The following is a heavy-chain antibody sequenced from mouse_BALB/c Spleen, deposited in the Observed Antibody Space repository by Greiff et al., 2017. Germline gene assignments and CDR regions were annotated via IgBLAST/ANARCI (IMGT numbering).Heavy chain of an antibody. V-gene: IGHV1-5*01. D-gene: IGHD2-3*01. CDR1: GYSFTSYW. J-gene: IGHJ2*01. CDR2: IYPGNSDT. CDR3: TGGDDGPFDY. Sequence: VQLQQSGTVLARPGASVKMSCKASGYSFTSYWMHWVKQRPGQGLEWIGAIYPGNSDTSYNQKFKGKAKLTAVTSASTAYMELSSLTNEDSAVYYCTGGDDGPFDYWGQGTTLTVSS.